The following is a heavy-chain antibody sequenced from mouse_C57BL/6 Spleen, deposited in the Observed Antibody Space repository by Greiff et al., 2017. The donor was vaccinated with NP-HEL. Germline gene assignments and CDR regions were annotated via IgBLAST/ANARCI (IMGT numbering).Heavy chain of an antibody. CDR2: ISSGSSTI. Sequence: DVKLQESGGGLVKPGGSLKLSCAASGFTFSDYGMHWVRQAPEKGLEWVAYISSGSSTIYYADTVKGRFTISRDNAKNTLFLQMTSLRSEDTAMYYCARNDYDNAMDYWGQGTSVTVSS. CDR3: ARNDYDNAMDY. CDR1: GFTFSDYG. J-gene: IGHJ4*01. D-gene: IGHD2-4*01. V-gene: IGHV5-17*01.